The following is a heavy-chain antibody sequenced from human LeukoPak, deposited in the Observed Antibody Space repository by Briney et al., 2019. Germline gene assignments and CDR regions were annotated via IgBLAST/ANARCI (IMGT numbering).Heavy chain of an antibody. D-gene: IGHD3-10*01. CDR3: ARDGEGYYGSGSYFRPYYYYYGMDV. CDR1: GFTFSDYY. J-gene: IGHJ6*02. V-gene: IGHV3-11*01. CDR2: ISSSGSTI. Sequence: GGSLRLSCAASGFTFSDYYMSWIRQAPGKGLEWVSYISSSGSTIYYADSVKGRFTISRDNAKNSLYLQMNSLRAEDTAVYFCARDGEGYYGSGSYFRPYYYYYGMDVWGQGTTVTVSS.